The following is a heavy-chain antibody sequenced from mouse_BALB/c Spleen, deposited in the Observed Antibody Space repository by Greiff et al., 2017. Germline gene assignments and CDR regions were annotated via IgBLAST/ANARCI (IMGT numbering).Heavy chain of an antibody. CDR3: ARDLYITTVVEPAIDY. D-gene: IGHD1-1*01. J-gene: IGHJ4*01. CDR2: ISDGGSYT. CDR1: GFTFSDYY. V-gene: IGHV5-4*02. Sequence: EVQVVESGGGLVKPGGSLKLSCAASGFTFSDYYMYWVRQTPEKRLEWVATISDGGSYTYYPDSVKGRFTISRDNAKNNLYLQMSSLKSEDTAMYYCARDLYITTVVEPAIDYWGQGTSVTVSS.